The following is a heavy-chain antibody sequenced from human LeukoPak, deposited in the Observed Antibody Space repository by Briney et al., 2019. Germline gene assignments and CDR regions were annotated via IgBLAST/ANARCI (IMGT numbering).Heavy chain of an antibody. D-gene: IGHD6-6*01. CDR2: IYHSGST. Sequence: PSETLSLTCAASGYSISSGYYWGWIRQPPGKGLEWIGSIYHSGSTYYNPSLKSRVTISVDTSKNQFSLKLSSVTAADTAVYYCASIAAPYYFDYWGQGTLVTVSS. J-gene: IGHJ4*02. V-gene: IGHV4-38-2*01. CDR3: ASIAAPYYFDY. CDR1: GYSISSGYY.